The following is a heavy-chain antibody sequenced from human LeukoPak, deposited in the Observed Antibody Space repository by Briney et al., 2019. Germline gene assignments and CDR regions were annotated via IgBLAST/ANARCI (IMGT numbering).Heavy chain of an antibody. D-gene: IGHD6-19*01. Sequence: SQTLSLTCTVSGGSISSGGYYWSWIRQHPGKGLEWIGYIYYSGSSYHNPSLKSRVTISVDTSKNQFSLKLSSVTAADTAVYYCARSPDSSGWYWDYWGQGTLVTVSS. V-gene: IGHV4-31*03. CDR1: GGSISSGGYY. CDR2: IYYSGSS. J-gene: IGHJ4*02. CDR3: ARSPDSSGWYWDY.